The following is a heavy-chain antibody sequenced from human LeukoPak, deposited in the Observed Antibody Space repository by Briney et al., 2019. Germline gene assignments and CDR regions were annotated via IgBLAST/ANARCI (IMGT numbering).Heavy chain of an antibody. Sequence: GESLKISCKGSGYSFTSYWIGWVRQMPGKGLEWMGIIYPGDSDTRYSPSFQGQVTISADKSISTAYLRWSSLKASDTAMYYCARAVGWYYDSSGTLHFDYWGQGAPVTVSS. CDR2: IYPGDSDT. V-gene: IGHV5-51*01. CDR3: ARAVGWYYDSSGTLHFDY. D-gene: IGHD3-22*01. CDR1: GYSFTSYW. J-gene: IGHJ4*02.